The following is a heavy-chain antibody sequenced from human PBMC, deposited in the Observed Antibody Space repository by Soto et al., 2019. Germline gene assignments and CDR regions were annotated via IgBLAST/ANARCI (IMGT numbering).Heavy chain of an antibody. CDR3: ARDWVPEYCSSTRCYLRFDY. Sequence: GASVKVSCKASGYTFTSYGISWVRQAPGQGLEWMGWISAYNGNTNYAQKLQGRVTMTTDTSTSTAYMELRSLRSDDTAVYYCARDWVPEYCSSTRCYLRFDYWGQGTLVTVSS. J-gene: IGHJ4*02. CDR2: ISAYNGNT. CDR1: GYTFTSYG. V-gene: IGHV1-18*01. D-gene: IGHD2-2*01.